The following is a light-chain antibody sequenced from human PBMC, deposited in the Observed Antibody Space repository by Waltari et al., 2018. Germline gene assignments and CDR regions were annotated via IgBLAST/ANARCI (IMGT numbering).Light chain of an antibody. CDR3: QQYYNTRT. Sequence: DIQMTQSPSSLSASVGDRVTITCRASQSISSYLNWYQQKPGKAPKLLIYAASSLQSGVPSRFSGSGSGTDFTLTISSLQPEDVAVYYCQQYYNTRTFGQGTRLEIK. CDR1: QSISSY. J-gene: IGKJ2*02. V-gene: IGKV1-39*02. CDR2: AAS.